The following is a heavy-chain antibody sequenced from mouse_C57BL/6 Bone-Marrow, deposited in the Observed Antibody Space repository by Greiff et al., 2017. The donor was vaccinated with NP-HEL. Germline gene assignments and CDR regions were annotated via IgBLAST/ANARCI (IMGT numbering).Heavy chain of an antibody. CDR3: VPLQLRLLYAMDY. CDR2: IYPVSGET. D-gene: IGHD3-2*02. Sequence: VQLQQSGAELASPGASVTLSCKASGYTFTDHIMNWVKKRPGQGLEWIGRIYPVSGETNYNQKFMGKATFSVDRSSSTVYMLLNSLTSEDPAVYSCVPLQLRLLYAMDYWGQGTSVTVSS. CDR1: GYTFTDHI. J-gene: IGHJ4*01. V-gene: IGHV1-11*01.